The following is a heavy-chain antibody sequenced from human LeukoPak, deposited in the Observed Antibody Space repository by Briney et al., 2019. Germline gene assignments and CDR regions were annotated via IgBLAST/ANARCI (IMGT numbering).Heavy chain of an antibody. D-gene: IGHD1-1*01. CDR2: INPNSGGT. CDR1: GYTLTELS. V-gene: IGHV1-2*02. CDR3: ARGDWNGDYYFDY. Sequence: ASVKVSCKVSGYTLTELSMHWVRQAPGQGLEWMGWINPNSGGTNYAQKFQGRVTMTRDTSISTAYMELSRLRSDDTAVYYCARGDWNGDYYFDYWGQGTLVTVSS. J-gene: IGHJ4*02.